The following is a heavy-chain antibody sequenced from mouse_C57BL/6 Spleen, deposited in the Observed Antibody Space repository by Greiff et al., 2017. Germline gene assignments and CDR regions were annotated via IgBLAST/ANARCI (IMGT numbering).Heavy chain of an antibody. V-gene: IGHV5-17*01. D-gene: IGHD2-4*01. CDR3: ARGPYYDYAYYAMDD. CDR1: GFTFSDYG. Sequence: EVQGVESGGGLVKPGGSLKLSCAASGFTFSDYGMHWVRQAPEKGLEWVAYISSGSSTIYYADTVKGRFTISSDNAKNTLFLQMTSLRSEDTAMFYSARGPYYDYAYYAMDDWGQGTSGTVSS. CDR2: ISSGSSTI. J-gene: IGHJ4*01.